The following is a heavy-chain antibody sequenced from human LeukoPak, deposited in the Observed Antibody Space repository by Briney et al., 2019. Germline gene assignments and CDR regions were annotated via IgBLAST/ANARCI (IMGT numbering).Heavy chain of an antibody. CDR2: INSAGSST. D-gene: IGHD4-17*01. Sequence: GGSLRLSCAASGFTFSSYWMHWVRQAPGKGLVWVSRINSAGSSTSYADSVKGRFTISRDNAKNTLYLQMNSLRADDTAVYYCASSPPTGITVSYFDYWGQGTLVTVSS. V-gene: IGHV3-74*01. CDR3: ASSPPTGITVSYFDY. CDR1: GFTFSSYW. J-gene: IGHJ4*02.